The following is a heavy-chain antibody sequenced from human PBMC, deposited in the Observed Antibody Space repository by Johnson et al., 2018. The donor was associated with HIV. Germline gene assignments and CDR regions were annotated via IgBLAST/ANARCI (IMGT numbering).Heavy chain of an antibody. CDR2: ISWNSGSV. CDR1: GFTFDDYA. V-gene: IGHV3-9*01. CDR3: AKDTRYYDSSGYPTEAFDI. Sequence: VQLVESGGGLVQPGRSLRLSCAASGFTFDDYAMHWVRQAPGKGLAWVSGISWNSGSVDYADSVKGRFTISRDNAKNSLYLQMNSLRTEDTAFYYCAKDTRYYDSSGYPTEAFDIWGRGTMVTVSS. J-gene: IGHJ3*02. D-gene: IGHD3-22*01.